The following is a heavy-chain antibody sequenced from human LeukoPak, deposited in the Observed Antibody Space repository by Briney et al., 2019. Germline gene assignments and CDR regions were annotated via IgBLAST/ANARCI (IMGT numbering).Heavy chain of an antibody. CDR1: GFTFSGYG. V-gene: IGHV3-30*02. CDR2: IRYDGSNK. CDR3: AKDDIVVTELIDY. Sequence: GSLRLSCAASGFTFSGYGMSWVRQAPGKGLKWVAFIRYDGSNKYYADSVKGRFTISRDNSKNTLYLQMNSLRAEDTAVYYCAKDDIVVTELIDYWGQGTLVTVSS. D-gene: IGHD2-15*01. J-gene: IGHJ4*02.